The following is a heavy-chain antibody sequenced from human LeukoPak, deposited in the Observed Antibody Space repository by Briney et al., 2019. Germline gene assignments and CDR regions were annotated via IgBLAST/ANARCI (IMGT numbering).Heavy chain of an antibody. D-gene: IGHD1-26*01. J-gene: IGHJ4*02. CDR2: ISYDGSKK. CDR3: ASSGSYRFDY. Sequence: GGSLRLSCAASGFTFSNYGMHWVRQAPGKGLEWVAVISYDGSKKYYADSVKGRFTFSRDNSENTLYLQMNSLRAEDTAVYFCASSGSYRFDYWGQGTLVTVSS. CDR1: GFTFSNYG. V-gene: IGHV3-30*03.